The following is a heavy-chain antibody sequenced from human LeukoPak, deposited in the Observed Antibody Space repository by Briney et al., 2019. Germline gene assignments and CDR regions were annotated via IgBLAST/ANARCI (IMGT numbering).Heavy chain of an antibody. D-gene: IGHD6-13*01. V-gene: IGHV4-59*01. J-gene: IGHJ6*03. CDR3: ARVDAAAAGRAFWYYYYYMDV. Sequence: PSETLSLTCTVSGGSISSYYWSWIRQPPGKGLEWIGYIYYSGSTNYNPSLKSRVTISVDTSKNQFSLKLSSVTAADTAVYYCARVDAAAAGRAFWYYYYYMDVWGKGTTVTISS. CDR2: IYYSGST. CDR1: GGSISSYY.